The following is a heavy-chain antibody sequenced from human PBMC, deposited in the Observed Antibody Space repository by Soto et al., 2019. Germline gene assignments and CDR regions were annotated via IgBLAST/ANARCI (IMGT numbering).Heavy chain of an antibody. D-gene: IGHD3-3*01. CDR2: INHSGST. CDR3: ARVYFWSGYYALDY. V-gene: IGHV4-34*01. CDR1: GGSFSGYY. Sequence: PSETLSLTCAVYGGSFSGYYWSWIRQPPGKGLEWIGEINHSGSTNYNPSLKSRVTISVDTSKNQFSLKLSSVTAADTAVYYCARVYFWSGYYALDYWGQGTLVTVSS. J-gene: IGHJ4*02.